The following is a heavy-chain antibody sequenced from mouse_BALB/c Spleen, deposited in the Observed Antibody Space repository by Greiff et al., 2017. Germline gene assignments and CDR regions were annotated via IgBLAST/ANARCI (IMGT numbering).Heavy chain of an antibody. V-gene: IGHV5-9-3*01. CDR2: ISSGGSYT. D-gene: IGHD1-1*01. CDR3: ARDYCGRGWYFDV. Sequence: EVQGVESGGGLVKPGGSLKLSCAASGFTFSSYAMSWVRQTPEKRLEWVATISSGGSYTYYPDSVKGRFTISRDNAKNTLYLQMSSLRSEDTAMYYCARDYCGRGWYFDVWGAGTTVTVSS. CDR1: GFTFSSYA. J-gene: IGHJ1*01.